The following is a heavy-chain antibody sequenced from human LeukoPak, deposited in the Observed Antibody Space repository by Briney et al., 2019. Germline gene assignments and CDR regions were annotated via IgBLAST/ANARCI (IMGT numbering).Heavy chain of an antibody. CDR2: IYYSGST. Sequence: PSETLSLTCTVSGGSISSGDYYWSWIRQPPGKGLEWSGYIYYSGSTYDNPSLKSRVTISVDTSKNQFSLKLSSVTAADTAVYYCARGIVVPAAMGFDPWGQGTLVTVSS. CDR1: GGSISSGDYY. V-gene: IGHV4-30-4*08. D-gene: IGHD2-2*01. J-gene: IGHJ5*02. CDR3: ARGIVVPAAMGFDP.